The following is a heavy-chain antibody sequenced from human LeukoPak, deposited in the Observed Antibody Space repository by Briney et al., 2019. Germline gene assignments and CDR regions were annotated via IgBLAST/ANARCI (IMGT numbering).Heavy chain of an antibody. J-gene: IGHJ6*02. D-gene: IGHD3-16*01. CDR1: GGSISRGNYY. CDR2: IYTSGST. V-gene: IGHV4-61*02. Sequence: PSETLSLTCTVSGGSISRGNYYWSWIRQPAGKGLEWIGRIYTSGSTNYDPSLKSRVTISVDTSKNQFSLKPSSVTAADTAVYYCATLGELKRRMDVWGQGTTVTVS. CDR3: ATLGELKRRMDV.